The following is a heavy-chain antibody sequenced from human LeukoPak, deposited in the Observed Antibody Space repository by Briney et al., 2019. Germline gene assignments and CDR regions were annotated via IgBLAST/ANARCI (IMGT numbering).Heavy chain of an antibody. CDR3: ARARYETRIWPKSRYDYYHYMDV. D-gene: IGHD3-3*01. CDR1: GYTFTTHT. J-gene: IGHJ6*03. Sequence: ASVKVSCKASGYTFTTHTIHWVRQAPGQRLEWMGWINAGNGNTKYSQEFQDRVTITRDTSASTAYMELSSLRSEDMAVYYCARARYETRIWPKSRYDYYHYMDVWGKGTRSPSP. CDR2: INAGNGNT. V-gene: IGHV1-3*03.